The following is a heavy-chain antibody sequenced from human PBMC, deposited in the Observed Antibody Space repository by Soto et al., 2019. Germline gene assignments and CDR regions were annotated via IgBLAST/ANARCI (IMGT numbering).Heavy chain of an antibody. CDR3: ARAYGDYIGDAFDI. J-gene: IGHJ3*02. Sequence: GGSLRLSCAASGFTFSSYAMHWVRQAPGKGLEWVAVISYDGSNKYYADSVKGRFTISRDNSKNTLYLQMNSLRAEDTAVYYCARAYGDYIGDAFDIWGQGTMVTV. CDR1: GFTFSSYA. V-gene: IGHV3-30-3*01. D-gene: IGHD4-17*01. CDR2: ISYDGSNK.